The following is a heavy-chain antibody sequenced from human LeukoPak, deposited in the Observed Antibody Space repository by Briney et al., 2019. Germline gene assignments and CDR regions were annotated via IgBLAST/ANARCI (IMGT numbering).Heavy chain of an antibody. J-gene: IGHJ4*02. Sequence: ASVKVSCKASGYTFSNYGISWVRQAPGQGLEWVGWIRGDNGNTNYAQKFQGRVTMTRDTSTSTVYMELSSLRSEDTAVYYCARGWEMASKAPFDYWGQGTLVTVSS. CDR3: ARGWEMASKAPFDY. CDR1: GYTFSNYG. D-gene: IGHD5-24*01. CDR2: IRGDNGNT. V-gene: IGHV1-18*01.